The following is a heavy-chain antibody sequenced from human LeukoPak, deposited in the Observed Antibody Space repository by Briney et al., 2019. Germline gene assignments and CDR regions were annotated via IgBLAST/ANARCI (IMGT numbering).Heavy chain of an antibody. Sequence: PGGSLRLSCAASGFTFSSYAMSWVRQAPGKRLEWVSAISGSGGSTYYADSVKGRFTISRDNSKNTLYLQMNSLRAEDTAVYYCAKDLGYYDTGAQGYWGQGTLVTVSS. CDR2: ISGSGGST. V-gene: IGHV3-23*01. CDR1: GFTFSSYA. J-gene: IGHJ4*02. D-gene: IGHD3-22*01. CDR3: AKDLGYYDTGAQGY.